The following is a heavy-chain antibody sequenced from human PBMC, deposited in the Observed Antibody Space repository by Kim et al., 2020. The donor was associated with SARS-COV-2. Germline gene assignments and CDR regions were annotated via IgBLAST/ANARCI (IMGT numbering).Heavy chain of an antibody. D-gene: IGHD6-13*01. V-gene: IGHV3-15*01. J-gene: IGHJ6*02. CDR3: TTGELYSSSWYVYYGMDV. Sequence: GGSLRLSCAASGFTFSNAWMSWVRQAPGKGLEWVGRIKSKTDGGTTDYAAPVKGRFTISRDDSKNTLYLQMNSLKTEDTAVYYCTTGELYSSSWYVYYGMDVWGQGTTFTVSS. CDR2: IKSKTDGGTT. CDR1: GFTFSNAW.